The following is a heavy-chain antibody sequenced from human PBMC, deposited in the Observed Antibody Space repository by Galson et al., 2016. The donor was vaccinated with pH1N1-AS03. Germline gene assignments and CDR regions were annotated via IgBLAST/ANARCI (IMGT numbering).Heavy chain of an antibody. J-gene: IGHJ4*02. CDR3: AKVSALLEFDY. V-gene: IGHV3-30*02. CDR1: GFTFSRYE. CDR2: IRFDGSNK. D-gene: IGHD1-26*01. Sequence: SLRLSCAVSGFTFSRYEMNWVRQAPGKGLEWVSFIRFDGSNKYYADSVKGRFTISRDNSNNTLYLQLNSLRAEDTAVYYCAKVSALLEFDYWGQGTLVIVSS.